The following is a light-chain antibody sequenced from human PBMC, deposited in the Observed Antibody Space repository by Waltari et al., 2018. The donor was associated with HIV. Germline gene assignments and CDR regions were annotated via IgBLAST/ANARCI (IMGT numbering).Light chain of an antibody. CDR3: QSYDISLSGWV. CDR1: SSNIGAGFD. V-gene: IGLV1-40*01. Sequence: QSVLTQPPSVSGAPGQRVTISCTGTSSNIGAGFDVHWYQQLPGTVPKVLIYNQTDRPSGVPDRFSGSKSATSASLAITGLQAEDEANYYCQSYDISLSGWVFGGGTKLTVL. CDR2: NQT. J-gene: IGLJ2*01.